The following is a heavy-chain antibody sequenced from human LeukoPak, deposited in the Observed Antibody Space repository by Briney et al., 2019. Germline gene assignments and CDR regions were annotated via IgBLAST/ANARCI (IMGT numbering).Heavy chain of an antibody. CDR2: ISRSGGNI. Sequence: GGSLRLSCAVSGVTFSAYDMAWVRQAPGKGLEWVAYISRSGGNIYYADSVKGRFTISRDNAKNSLYLQMNSLRAEDTAVYYCARDGDSGSPAPFDISGQGTMVTVSS. V-gene: IGHV3-48*03. CDR1: GVTFSAYD. CDR3: ARDGDSGSPAPFDI. D-gene: IGHD5-12*01. J-gene: IGHJ3*02.